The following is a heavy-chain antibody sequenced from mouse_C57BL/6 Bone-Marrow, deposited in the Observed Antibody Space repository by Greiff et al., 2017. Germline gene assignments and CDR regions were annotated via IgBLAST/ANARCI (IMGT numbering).Heavy chain of an antibody. J-gene: IGHJ2*01. V-gene: IGHV1-69*01. CDR1: GYTFTSYW. Sequence: VQLQQPGAELVMPGASVKLSCKASGYTFTSYWMHWVKQRPGQGLEWIGEIDPSDSYTNYNQKFKGKSTLTVDKSSSPAYMQLSSLTSEDSAVYYCASEDYWGQGTTLTVSS. CDR2: IDPSDSYT. CDR3: ASEDY.